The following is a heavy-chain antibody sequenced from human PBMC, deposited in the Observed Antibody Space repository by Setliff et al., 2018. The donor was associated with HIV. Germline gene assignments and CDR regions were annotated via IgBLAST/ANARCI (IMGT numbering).Heavy chain of an antibody. CDR2: IIPIFTTT. Sequence: SVKVSCKASGYTFNNYGVMWVRQAPGQGLEWMGVIIPIFTTTDYAQKFRGRLTINADESTDTAYMELRSLRSADTAIYYCATLNEYAYQTGGWFDPWGQGTPVTVSS. V-gene: IGHV1-69*13. D-gene: IGHD3-16*01. J-gene: IGHJ5*02. CDR3: ATLNEYAYQTGGWFDP. CDR1: GYTFNNYG.